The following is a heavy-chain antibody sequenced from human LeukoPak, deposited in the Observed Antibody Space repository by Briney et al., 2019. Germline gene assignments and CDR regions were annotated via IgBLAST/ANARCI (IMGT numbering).Heavy chain of an antibody. J-gene: IGHJ4*02. CDR2: IIPIFGTA. V-gene: IGHV1-69*13. CDR3: ARDHSSGLYYFDY. D-gene: IGHD6-19*01. Sequence: SVKVSCKASGGTFSSYAINWVRQAPGQGLEWMGGIIPIFGTANYAQKFQGRDTITADESTSTAYMELSSLRSEDTAVYYCARDHSSGLYYFDYWGQGTLVTVSS. CDR1: GGTFSSYA.